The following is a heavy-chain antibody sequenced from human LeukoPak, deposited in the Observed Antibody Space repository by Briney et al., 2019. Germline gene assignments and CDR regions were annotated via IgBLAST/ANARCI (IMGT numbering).Heavy chain of an antibody. Sequence: RGSLRLSCAASGFTFDDYTMHWVRQAPGKGVEGVSLISWDGGSTYYADSVKGRFTISRDKSKNSLYLEMNSLRNEDTALYYCAKGQTPYYVDDAFDIWGQGTMVTVSS. D-gene: IGHD3-22*01. CDR3: AKGQTPYYVDDAFDI. CDR1: GFTFDDYT. V-gene: IGHV3-43*01. J-gene: IGHJ3*02. CDR2: ISWDGGST.